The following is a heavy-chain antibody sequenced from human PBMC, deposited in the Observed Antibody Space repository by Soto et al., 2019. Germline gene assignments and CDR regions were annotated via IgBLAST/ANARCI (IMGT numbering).Heavy chain of an antibody. CDR3: ARYNSYAIDY. J-gene: IGHJ4*02. CDR2: IHYSGTT. CDR1: GTSISSYY. D-gene: IGHD2-8*01. Sequence: AETLSLTCTVSGTSISSYYWSWIRQPPGKGLEWIANIHYSGTTNYNPSLASRVTLSVDTSKNQFSLKMTSVTAADRAMYFCARYNSYAIDYWGRGTLVTVSS. V-gene: IGHV4-59*01.